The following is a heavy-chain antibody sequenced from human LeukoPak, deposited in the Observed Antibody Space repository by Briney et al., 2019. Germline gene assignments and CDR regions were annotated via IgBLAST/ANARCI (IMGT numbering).Heavy chain of an antibody. CDR3: ARKAGYYYGSGDY. J-gene: IGHJ4*02. D-gene: IGHD3-10*01. V-gene: IGHV3-23*01. Sequence: GGSLRLSCAASGFTFSSYSMNWVRQAPGKGLEWVSAIGGSGGSSYYADSVKGRVTISRDNSKNTLYLQMNSLRAEDTAVYYCARKAGYYYGSGDYWGQGTLVTVSS. CDR1: GFTFSSYS. CDR2: IGGSGGSS.